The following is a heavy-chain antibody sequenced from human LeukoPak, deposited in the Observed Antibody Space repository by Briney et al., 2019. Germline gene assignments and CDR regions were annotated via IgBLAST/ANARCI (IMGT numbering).Heavy chain of an antibody. D-gene: IGHD2-21*02. Sequence: ASVKVSCKASGGTFSSYAISWVRQAPGQGLEWMGGIIPIFGTANYAQKYQGRVTITADESTSTAYMELSSLRSEDTAVYYCARGTGTLTALLRFLDYWGQGTLVTVSS. CDR3: ARGTGTLTALLRFLDY. V-gene: IGHV1-69*13. CDR2: IIPIFGTA. J-gene: IGHJ4*02. CDR1: GGTFSSYA.